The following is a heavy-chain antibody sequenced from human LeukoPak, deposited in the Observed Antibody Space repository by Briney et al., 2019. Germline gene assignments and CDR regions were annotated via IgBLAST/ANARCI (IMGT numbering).Heavy chain of an antibody. CDR1: GGTFSSYA. CDR2: IIPIFGTA. CDR3: ARSNYYDSSGYYPY. J-gene: IGHJ4*02. V-gene: IGHV1-69*05. D-gene: IGHD3-22*01. Sequence: SVKVSCKASGGTFSSYAISWVRQAPGQGLEWMGRIIPIFGTANYAQKFQGRVTITTDESTSTAYMEMSSLRSEDTAVYYCARSNYYDSSGYYPYWGQGTLVTVSS.